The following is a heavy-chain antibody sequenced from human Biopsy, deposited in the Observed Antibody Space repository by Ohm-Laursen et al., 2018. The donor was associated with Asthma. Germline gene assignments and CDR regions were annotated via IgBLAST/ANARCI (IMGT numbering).Heavy chain of an antibody. CDR1: GYTVTRYA. V-gene: IGHV7-4-1*02. D-gene: IGHD3-22*01. CDR3: ARMISYYHEMRAPFFDY. Sequence: GASVKASCKASGYTVTRYAINWVRQAPGHGLEWMGWINTNTGNPTYAQVFTGLCVFSLETSVNTAHLPNSSLKAEDAAVYYCARMISYYHEMRAPFFDYWGQGTLVTVSS. CDR2: INTNTGNP. J-gene: IGHJ4*02.